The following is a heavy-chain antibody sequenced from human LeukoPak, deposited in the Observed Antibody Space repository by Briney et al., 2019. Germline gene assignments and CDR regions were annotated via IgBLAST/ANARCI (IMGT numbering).Heavy chain of an antibody. Sequence: SETLSLTCTVSGDSISSSSYYWGWIRQPPGKGLEWIGSVYHSGSTYHTPSLKSRVTISVDTSNNRFSLKLNSVTAADTAVYYCAKGAQPYSTSYNDAFDIWGQGTMVTVSS. CDR1: GDSISSSSYY. D-gene: IGHD1-26*01. V-gene: IGHV4-39*02. CDR3: AKGAQPYSTSYNDAFDI. CDR2: VYHSGST. J-gene: IGHJ3*02.